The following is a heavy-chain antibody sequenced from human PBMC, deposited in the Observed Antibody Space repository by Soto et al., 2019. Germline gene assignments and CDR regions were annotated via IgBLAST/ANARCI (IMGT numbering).Heavy chain of an antibody. Sequence: AETLSLTCNVSGGSIRSYYWSWIRQPAGQALERIGRIYTSGTTNYNPSLKSRATMLIDTSKNQFSLILSSVTAADTAVYYCAREGASGFGMDVWGPGTTVTVSS. CDR2: IYTSGTT. J-gene: IGHJ6*02. CDR3: AREGASGFGMDV. D-gene: IGHD1-26*01. CDR1: GGSIRSYY. V-gene: IGHV4-4*07.